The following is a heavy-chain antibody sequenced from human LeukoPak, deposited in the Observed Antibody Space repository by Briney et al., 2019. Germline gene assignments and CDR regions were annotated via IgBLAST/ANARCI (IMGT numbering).Heavy chain of an antibody. Sequence: PGESLRLSCAASGFTFSSYAMSWVRQAPGKGLEWVSAISGSGGSTYYADSVKGRFTISRDNSKNTLYLQMNSLRAEDTAVYYCAKIYSGSYWFDAFDIWGQGTKVTVSS. CDR1: GFTFSSYA. CDR2: ISGSGGST. D-gene: IGHD1-26*01. CDR3: AKIYSGSYWFDAFDI. V-gene: IGHV3-23*01. J-gene: IGHJ3*02.